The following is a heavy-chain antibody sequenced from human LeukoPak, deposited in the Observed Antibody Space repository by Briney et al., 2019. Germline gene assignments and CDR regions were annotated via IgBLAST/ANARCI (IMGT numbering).Heavy chain of an antibody. CDR3: APQGGEAYDYVWGSYTYYFDY. CDR2: INSDGSTT. D-gene: IGHD3-16*01. CDR1: GFTFSSYW. J-gene: IGHJ4*02. Sequence: PGGSLRLSCAASGFTFSSYWMHWVRQAPGKGLVWVSRINSDGSTTTYADSVKGRFTISRDNAKNTLYLQMNSLRAEDTAVYYCAPQGGEAYDYVWGSYTYYFDYWGQGTLVTVSS. V-gene: IGHV3-74*01.